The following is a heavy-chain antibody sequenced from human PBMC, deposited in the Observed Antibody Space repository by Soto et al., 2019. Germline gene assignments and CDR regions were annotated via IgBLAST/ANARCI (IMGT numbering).Heavy chain of an antibody. Sequence: ASVKVSCKASGYTFTSYARQWVRQAPGQRLEWMGWINAGNGNTKYSQKFQGRVTITRDTSASTAYMELSSLRSEDTAVYYCAVQYSSSSPVYFDYWGQGTLVTVSS. CDR2: INAGNGNT. V-gene: IGHV1-3*01. CDR3: AVQYSSSSPVYFDY. D-gene: IGHD6-6*01. J-gene: IGHJ4*02. CDR1: GYTFTSYA.